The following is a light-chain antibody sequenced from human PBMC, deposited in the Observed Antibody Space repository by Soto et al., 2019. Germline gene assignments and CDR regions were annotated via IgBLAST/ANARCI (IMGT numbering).Light chain of an antibody. V-gene: IGKV3-20*01. J-gene: IGKJ1*01. CDR3: QQYGSSSWT. CDR1: QSISSSY. CDR2: GAS. Sequence: EILLTQSPCTLSLSPGKRATLSCRASQSISSSYLAWYQQRPGQAPRLLIYGASSRPTGIPDRFSGSGSGTEFTLTISRLEPEDFEVYYCQQYGSSSWTFGQGTKVDIK.